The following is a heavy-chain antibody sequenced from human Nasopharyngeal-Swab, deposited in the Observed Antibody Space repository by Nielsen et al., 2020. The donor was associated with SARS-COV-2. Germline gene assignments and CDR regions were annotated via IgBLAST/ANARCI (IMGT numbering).Heavy chain of an antibody. Sequence: ASVKVSCKVSGYTLTELSMHWVRQAPGKGLEGMGGFDPEDGETIYAQKFQGRVTVTEDTSTDTAYMELSSLRSEDTAVYYCATGSAVRGVISNYYYYYGMDVWGQGTTVTVSS. D-gene: IGHD3-10*01. CDR2: FDPEDGET. V-gene: IGHV1-24*01. J-gene: IGHJ6*02. CDR3: ATGSAVRGVISNYYYYYGMDV. CDR1: GYTLTELS.